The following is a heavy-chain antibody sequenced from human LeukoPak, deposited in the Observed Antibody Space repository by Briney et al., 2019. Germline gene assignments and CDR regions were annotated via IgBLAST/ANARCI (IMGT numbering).Heavy chain of an antibody. CDR2: ISDNSGTI. D-gene: IGHD1-7*01. V-gene: IGHV3-48*04. CDR1: GFTVSSNY. J-gene: IGHJ6*03. CDR3: ARGDNWNSYYYYYMDV. Sequence: GGSLRLSCAASGFTVSSNYMSWVRQAPGKGLQWVSAISDNSGTIYYADSVTGRLTISRDNAKNSLYLQMNSLRAEDTAVYYCARGDNWNSYYYYYMDVWGKGTTVTVSS.